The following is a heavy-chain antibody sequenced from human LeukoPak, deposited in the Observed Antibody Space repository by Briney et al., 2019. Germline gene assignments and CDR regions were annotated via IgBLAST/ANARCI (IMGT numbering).Heavy chain of an antibody. D-gene: IGHD3-3*01. CDR2: IKQDGSEK. V-gene: IGHV3-7*01. J-gene: IGHJ4*02. CDR3: AREGLDFWSGYYTSNYFDY. CDR1: GFTFSSYW. Sequence: PGGSLRLSCAASGFTFSSYWMSWVRQAPGKGLEWVANIKQDGSEKYYVDSVKGRFTISRDNAKKSLYLQMNSLRAEDTAVYYCAREGLDFWSGYYTSNYFDYWGQGTLVTVSS.